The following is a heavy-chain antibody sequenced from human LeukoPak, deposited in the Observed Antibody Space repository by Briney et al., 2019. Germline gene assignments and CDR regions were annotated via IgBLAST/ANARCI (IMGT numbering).Heavy chain of an antibody. CDR2: IYPGDSDT. V-gene: IGHV5-51*01. Sequence: GESLKIPCKGSGYSFTSYWIGWVRQMPGKGLEWMGIIYPGDSDTRYSPSFQGQVTISADKSISTAYLQWSSLKASDTAMYYCARLGTGYTVGYCSSTSCYPVINWFDPWGQGTLVTVSS. CDR3: ARLGTGYTVGYCSSTSCYPVINWFDP. CDR1: GYSFTSYW. D-gene: IGHD2-2*01. J-gene: IGHJ5*02.